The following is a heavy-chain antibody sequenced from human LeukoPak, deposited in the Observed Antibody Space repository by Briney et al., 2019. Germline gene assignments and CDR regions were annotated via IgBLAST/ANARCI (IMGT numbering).Heavy chain of an antibody. CDR3: ARGRSEIVRYYYDSSGYYYFDY. V-gene: IGHV3-21*01. J-gene: IGHJ4*02. Sequence: GGSLRLSCAASGFTFSSYSMDWVRQAPGKGLEWVSSISSSSSYIYYADSVKGRFTISRDNAKNSLYLQMNSLRAEDTAVYYCARGRSEIVRYYYDSSGYYYFDYWGQGTLVTVSS. CDR1: GFTFSSYS. D-gene: IGHD3-22*01. CDR2: ISSSSSYI.